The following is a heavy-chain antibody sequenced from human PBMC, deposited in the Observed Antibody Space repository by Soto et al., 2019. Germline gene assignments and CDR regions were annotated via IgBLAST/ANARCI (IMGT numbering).Heavy chain of an antibody. D-gene: IGHD3-3*01. CDR2: INHSGST. V-gene: IGHV4-34*01. J-gene: IGHJ4*02. CDR3: AREPAPGFLEWLFLDY. CDR1: GGSFSGYY. Sequence: SETLSLTCAVYGGSFSGYYWSWIRQPPGKGLEWIGEINHSGSTNYNPSLKSRVTISVDTSKNQFSLKLSSVTAADTAVYYCAREPAPGFLEWLFLDYWGQGTLVTVSS.